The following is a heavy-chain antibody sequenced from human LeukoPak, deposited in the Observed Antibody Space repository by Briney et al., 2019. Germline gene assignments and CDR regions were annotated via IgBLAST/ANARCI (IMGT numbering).Heavy chain of an antibody. CDR2: ISPKSGGT. V-gene: IGHV1-2*02. CDR3: ARAYGIEYYFDY. CDR1: GYTFSDYY. D-gene: IGHD4-17*01. J-gene: IGHJ4*02. Sequence: ASVKVSCKASGYTFSDYYIHWVRQALGQGLVWMGWISPKSGGTKHVVNFQGRVTMTRDTSISTAYMELSRLRSDDTAVYYCARAYGIEYYFDYWGQGTLVTVSS.